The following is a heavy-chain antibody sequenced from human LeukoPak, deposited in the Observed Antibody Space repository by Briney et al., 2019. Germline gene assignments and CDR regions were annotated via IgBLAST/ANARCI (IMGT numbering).Heavy chain of an antibody. J-gene: IGHJ4*02. D-gene: IGHD6-25*01. Sequence: GGSLSLSCAASGFTFNNAWMSWVRKAPGKGLEWVGRIKSKTDGGTTDYAAPVKGRFTISRDDSKSTLYLQMNSLKTEDTAVYYCSEQRYDYWGQGTLVTVSS. CDR3: SEQRYDY. V-gene: IGHV3-15*01. CDR1: GFTFNNAW. CDR2: IKSKTDGGTT.